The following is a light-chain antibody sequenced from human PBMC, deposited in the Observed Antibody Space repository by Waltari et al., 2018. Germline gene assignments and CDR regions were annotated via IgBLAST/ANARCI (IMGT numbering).Light chain of an antibody. Sequence: QSVLTQPPSTSGAPGQRITLSCTGTRSNIGAGYYVSWYQQFPGTAPKFLIYENINRPSGVSDRFSGSKSGTSASLTITGLQSEDEADYYCSAWDTSLSAVLFGGGTRLTVL. CDR3: SAWDTSLSAVL. V-gene: IGLV1-40*01. CDR1: RSNIGAGYY. CDR2: ENI. J-gene: IGLJ2*01.